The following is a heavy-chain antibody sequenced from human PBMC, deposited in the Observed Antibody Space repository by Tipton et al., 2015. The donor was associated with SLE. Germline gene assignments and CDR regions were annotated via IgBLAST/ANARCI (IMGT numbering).Heavy chain of an antibody. D-gene: IGHD1-14*01. V-gene: IGHV4-31*03. J-gene: IGHJ4*02. CDR1: GDSISSGLYY. CDR3: ARATRRGGVTTELAD. CDR2: IYYSGST. Sequence: GLVKPSQTLSLTCTVSGDSISSGLYYWSWIRHHPGKGLELIGTIYYSGSTYYNPSLKSRVSMSVGTSKNQFSLKLNSVTAADTAVYFCARATRRGGVTTELADWGQGTLVTVSS.